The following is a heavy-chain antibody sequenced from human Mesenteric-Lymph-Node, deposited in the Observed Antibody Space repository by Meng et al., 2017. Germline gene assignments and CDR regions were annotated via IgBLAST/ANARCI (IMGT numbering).Heavy chain of an antibody. CDR2: ISPYNTKT. D-gene: IGHD3-10*01. J-gene: IGHJ4*02. Sequence: ASVKVSCKASGYTFTTYGISWVRQAPGQGLEWMGWISPYNTKTNYPQKVQGRVTMTTDTSTSTAYMELRSPRSDDTAMYYRARDTLPHDYSGSGSYYNPPNYWGQGTLVTVSS. V-gene: IGHV1-18*01. CDR3: ARDTLPHDYSGSGSYYNPPNY. CDR1: GYTFTTYG.